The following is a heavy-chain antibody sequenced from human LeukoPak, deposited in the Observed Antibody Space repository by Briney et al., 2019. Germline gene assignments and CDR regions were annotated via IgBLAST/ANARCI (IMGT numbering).Heavy chain of an antibody. CDR3: VYGGSYYVA. CDR2: ISASGTLT. J-gene: IGHJ5*02. V-gene: IGHV3-48*03. CDR1: GFSFSSYE. D-gene: IGHD1-26*01. Sequence: GGSLRLSCAASGFSFSSYEMNWVRQAPGKGLEWISYISASGTLTHYADSVKGRFTISRDNAKNSLYLQMNSLRAEDTAVYYCVYGGSYYVAWGQGTLVTVSS.